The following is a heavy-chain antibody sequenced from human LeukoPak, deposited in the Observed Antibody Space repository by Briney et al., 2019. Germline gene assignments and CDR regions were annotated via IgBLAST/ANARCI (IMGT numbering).Heavy chain of an antibody. V-gene: IGHV3-33*01. J-gene: IGHJ4*02. CDR1: GFTFSSYG. CDR2: IWYDGSNK. D-gene: IGHD3-22*01. Sequence: GGSLRLSCAASGFTFSSYGMHWVRQAPGKGLEWVAVIWYDGSNKHYADSVKGRFTISRDNSKNTLYLQMNSLRAEDTAVYYCARELPPVVNFYFDSWGQGTLVTVSS. CDR3: ARELPPVVNFYFDS.